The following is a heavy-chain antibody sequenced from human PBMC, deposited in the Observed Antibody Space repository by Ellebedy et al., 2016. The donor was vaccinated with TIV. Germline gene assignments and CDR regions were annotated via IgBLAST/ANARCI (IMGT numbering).Heavy chain of an antibody. CDR3: ARGTVSYYFDY. Sequence: GGSLRLSCAASGFTFSDYYMSWIRQAPGKGLEWVSYISSSGSTIYYADSVKGRFTISRDNSKNTLYLQMNSLRAEDTAVYYCARGTVSYYFDYWGQGTLVTVSS. J-gene: IGHJ4*02. D-gene: IGHD4-17*01. V-gene: IGHV3-11*04. CDR1: GFTFSDYY. CDR2: ISSSGSTI.